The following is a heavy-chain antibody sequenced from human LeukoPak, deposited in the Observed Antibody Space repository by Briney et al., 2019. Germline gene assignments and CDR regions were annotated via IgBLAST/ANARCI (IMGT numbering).Heavy chain of an antibody. Sequence: SETLSLTCTVSGGSISSGSYYWSWIRQPAGKGLEWIGRIYTSGSTNYNPSLKSRVTISVDTSKNQFSLKLSSVTAADTAVYYCARGSGWELPFDYWGQGTLVTVSS. V-gene: IGHV4-61*02. CDR1: GGSISSGSYY. CDR3: ARGSGWELPFDY. J-gene: IGHJ4*02. CDR2: IYTSGST. D-gene: IGHD1-26*01.